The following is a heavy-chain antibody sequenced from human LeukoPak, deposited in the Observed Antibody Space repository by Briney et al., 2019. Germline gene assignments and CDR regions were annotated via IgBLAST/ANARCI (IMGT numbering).Heavy chain of an antibody. CDR1: GYTLTELS. V-gene: IGHV1-24*01. CDR2: FDPEDGET. Sequence: GASVKVSCKVSGYTLTELSMHWVRQAPGKGLEWTGGFDPEDGETIYAQKFQGRVTMTEDTSTDTAYMELSSLRSEDTAVYYCASRRLMTTVVTRWFDPWGQGTLVTVSS. CDR3: ASRRLMTTVVTRWFDP. J-gene: IGHJ5*02. D-gene: IGHD4-23*01.